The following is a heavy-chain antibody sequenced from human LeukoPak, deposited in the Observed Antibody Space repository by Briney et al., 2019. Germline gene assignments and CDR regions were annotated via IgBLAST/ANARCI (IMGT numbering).Heavy chain of an antibody. CDR3: AEGPTGGYFDSRGYHFDY. D-gene: IGHD3-22*01. V-gene: IGHV3-9*03. J-gene: IGHJ4*02. Sequence: GRFTISRDNAKNSLYLQMNSLRPEDMALYYCAEGPTGGYFDSRGYHFDYWGQGTLVTVSS.